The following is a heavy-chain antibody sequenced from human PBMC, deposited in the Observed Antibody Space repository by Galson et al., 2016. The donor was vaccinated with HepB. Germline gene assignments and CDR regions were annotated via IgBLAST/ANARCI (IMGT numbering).Heavy chain of an antibody. CDR3: AKEDKFGYSSSWYYGDYSDY. CDR1: GITFSSYG. Sequence: SLRLSCAASGITFSSYGMHWVRQAPGKGLEWVAVISYDGSNKYYADSVKGRFTVSRDNSKNTLYLQMNSLRAEDTAVYYCAKEDKFGYSSSWYYGDYSDYWGQGTLVTVSS. J-gene: IGHJ4*02. CDR2: ISYDGSNK. D-gene: IGHD6-13*01. V-gene: IGHV3-30*18.